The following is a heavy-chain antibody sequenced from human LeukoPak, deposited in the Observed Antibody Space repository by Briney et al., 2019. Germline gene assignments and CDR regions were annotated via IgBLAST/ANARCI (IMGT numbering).Heavy chain of an antibody. D-gene: IGHD2-2*01. J-gene: IGHJ5*02. Sequence: SETLSLTCTVSGGSISSGDYYWSWIRQPPGKGLEWIGYINYSGNTFHYNPSLKNRVTISVDASKNRFSLRLSSVTAADTAVYYCASTNCSSASCYGANWFDPWGQGTLVTVSS. CDR2: INYSGNT. CDR3: ASTNCSSASCYGANWFDP. CDR1: GGSISSGDYY. V-gene: IGHV4-30-4*08.